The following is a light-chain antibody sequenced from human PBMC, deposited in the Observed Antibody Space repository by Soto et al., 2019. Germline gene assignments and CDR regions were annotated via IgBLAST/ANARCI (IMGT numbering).Light chain of an antibody. CDR1: TSNIGGNY. V-gene: IGLV1-47*02. Sequence: QSALTQPPSASGTPGQRVTISCSGSTSNIGGNYVNWYQQLPGTAPKLLIHSNNQRPSGVPDRFSGSKSGTSASLAISGLRSEDEAHYYCATWDDSLSGPVFGGGTKVTVL. J-gene: IGLJ2*01. CDR2: SNN. CDR3: ATWDDSLSGPV.